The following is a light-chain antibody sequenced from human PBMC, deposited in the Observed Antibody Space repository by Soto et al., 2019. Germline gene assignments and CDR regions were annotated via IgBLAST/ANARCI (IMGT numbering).Light chain of an antibody. CDR1: SSDIGAFTS. J-gene: IGLJ2*01. Sequence: QSALTQPASVSGSPGQSITISCTGTSSDIGAFTSVPWYQQHPGKAPKLIIYDIIHRPSGVSDRFSGSKSVNTASLTVSGLQPEDEANYYCSSYSRTTTLVVFGGGTKLTVL. CDR3: SSYSRTTTLVV. CDR2: DII. V-gene: IGLV2-14*03.